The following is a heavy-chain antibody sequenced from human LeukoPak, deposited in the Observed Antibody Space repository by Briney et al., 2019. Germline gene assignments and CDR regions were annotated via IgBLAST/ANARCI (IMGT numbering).Heavy chain of an antibody. D-gene: IGHD4-23*01. CDR1: GDSVSSNDAA. V-gene: IGHV6-1*01. J-gene: IGHJ4*02. CDR2: TYYRSKWYN. CDR3: ARNSMFDY. Sequence: SQTLSLTCAISGDSVSSNDAAWNWIRQSPSRGLEWLGRTYYRSKWYNDYAVSVKSRITITPDTFKNQFSLQLTSVTPEGTAVYYCARNSMFDYWGQGTLVTVSS.